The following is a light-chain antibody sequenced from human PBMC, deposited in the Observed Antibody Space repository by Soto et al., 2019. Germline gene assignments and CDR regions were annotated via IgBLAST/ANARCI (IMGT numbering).Light chain of an antibody. CDR3: SSWDDSLSAVL. CDR1: SSNIGGNS. Sequence: QSVLTQPPSASGTPGQRVTISCSGTSSNIGGNSVNWYQQLPGMAPKLLMYTNNQRPSGVPDRFSGSKSGTSASLAISGLQSGAEAEYYCSSWDDSLSAVLFGGGTKLTVL. CDR2: TNN. V-gene: IGLV1-44*01. J-gene: IGLJ2*01.